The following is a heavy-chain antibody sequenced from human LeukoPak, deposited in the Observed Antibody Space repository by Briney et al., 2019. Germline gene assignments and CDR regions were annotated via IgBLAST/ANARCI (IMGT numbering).Heavy chain of an antibody. CDR1: GYSFTSYW. D-gene: IGHD3-22*01. CDR2: IYPGDSNT. Sequence: GESLKISCKGSGYSFTSYWIGWVRQMPGKGLEWMGIIYPGDSNTRYSPSFQGQVTISADKSIGTAYLQWSSLKASDTAMYYCARVRGPYDSSGYYIDYWGQGTLVTVSS. V-gene: IGHV5-51*01. J-gene: IGHJ4*02. CDR3: ARVRGPYDSSGYYIDY.